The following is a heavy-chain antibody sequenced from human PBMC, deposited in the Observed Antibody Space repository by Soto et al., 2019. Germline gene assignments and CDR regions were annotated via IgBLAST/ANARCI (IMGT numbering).Heavy chain of an antibody. CDR2: INPSGGST. CDR3: ARAMVRGVISGMDV. Sequence: GASVKVSCKTSGYTFTSYYIHWVRQAPGQGLEWMGIINPSGGSTSNTQKFQGRVTMTRDTSTSTVYMELSSLRSEDTAVYYCARAMVRGVISGMDVRGQGTTVTVSS. J-gene: IGHJ6*02. V-gene: IGHV1-46*01. CDR1: GYTFTSYY. D-gene: IGHD3-10*01.